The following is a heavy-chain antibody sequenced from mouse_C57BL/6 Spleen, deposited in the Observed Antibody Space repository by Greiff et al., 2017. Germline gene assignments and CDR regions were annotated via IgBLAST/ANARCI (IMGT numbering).Heavy chain of an antibody. CDR3: ASGDVGDY. CDR2: INPSSGYT. Sequence: QVQLKESGAELAKPGASVKLSCKASGYTFTSYWMHWVKQRPGQGLEWIGYINPSSGYTKYNQKFKDKATLTADKSSSTAYMQLSSLTYEHSAVXYCASGDVGDYWGQGTTLTVSS. CDR1: GYTFTSYW. V-gene: IGHV1-7*01. J-gene: IGHJ2*01.